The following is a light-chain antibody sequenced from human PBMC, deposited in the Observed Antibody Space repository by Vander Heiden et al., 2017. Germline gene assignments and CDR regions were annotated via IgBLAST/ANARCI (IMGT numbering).Light chain of an antibody. CDR2: EDT. CDR3: YTVGSSGHHGV. CDR1: ALPKKY. Sequence: YELTLPPSVSGPPGQTASIHCSGDALPKKYAYHYQQKSGEAPEFVTYEDTKRPSGMPVRVSGSTSGTMATLTVGGAQVDDEADYDCYTVGSSGHHGVFGTGTKVIVL. J-gene: IGLJ1*01. V-gene: IGLV3-10*01.